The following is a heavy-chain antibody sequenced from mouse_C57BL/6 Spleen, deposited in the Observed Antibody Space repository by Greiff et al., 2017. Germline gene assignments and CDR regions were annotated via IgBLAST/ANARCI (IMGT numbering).Heavy chain of an antibody. V-gene: IGHV1-82*01. CDR2: IYPGDGDT. Sequence: QVQLQQSGPELVKPGASVKISCKASGYAFSSSWMNWVKQRPGKGLEWIGRIYPGDGDTNYNGKFKGKATLTADKSSSTAYMQLSSLTSKDSAVYFCARGGTGGFDYWGQGTTLTVSS. J-gene: IGHJ2*01. CDR1: GYAFSSSW. CDR3: ARGGTGGFDY. D-gene: IGHD4-1*01.